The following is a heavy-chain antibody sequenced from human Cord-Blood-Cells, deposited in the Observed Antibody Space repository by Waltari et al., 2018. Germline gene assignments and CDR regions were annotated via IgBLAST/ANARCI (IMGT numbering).Heavy chain of an antibody. D-gene: IGHD6-13*01. CDR3: ARRYSSSWYLSWFDP. V-gene: IGHV4-34*01. J-gene: IGHJ5*02. Sequence: QVQLQQWGAGLLKPSETLSLTCAVYGGSFSGYYWSWIRQPPGKGLEWIGEINHSGSTNYNPSLKRRVTISVDTSKNQFSLKLSSVTAADTAVYYCARRYSSSWYLSWFDPWGQGTLVTVSS. CDR1: GGSFSGYY. CDR2: INHSGST.